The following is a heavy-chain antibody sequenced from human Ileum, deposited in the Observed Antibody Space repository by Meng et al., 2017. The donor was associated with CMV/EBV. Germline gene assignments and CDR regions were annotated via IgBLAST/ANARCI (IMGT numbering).Heavy chain of an antibody. CDR2: INDSGST. Sequence: SETLSLTCGVFGGSLSSHYWSWIRQPPGKGLEWIGEINDSGSTNYNPSLKSRVTISVDTSKNQFSLKLSSVTAADTAMYYCARPAGYSSSWYWFEPWGQGTLVTVSS. V-gene: IGHV4-34*01. D-gene: IGHD6-13*01. CDR1: GGSLSSHY. J-gene: IGHJ5*02. CDR3: ARPAGYSSSWYWFEP.